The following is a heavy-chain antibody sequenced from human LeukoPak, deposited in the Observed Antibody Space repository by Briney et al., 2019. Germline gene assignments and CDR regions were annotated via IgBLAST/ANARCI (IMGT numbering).Heavy chain of an antibody. CDR2: INPKSGGT. D-gene: IGHD3-10*01. CDR1: GYTFTDYY. Sequence: ASVWVSCKASGYTFTDYYIHWVRQAPGQGLEWMGWINPKSGGTYYPPNFQGRLTMTRDMSITTAYMDLSGLRSDDTAVYYCARVLVVRGLINWFDPWGQGTLVTDSS. V-gene: IGHV1-2*02. J-gene: IGHJ5*02. CDR3: ARVLVVRGLINWFDP.